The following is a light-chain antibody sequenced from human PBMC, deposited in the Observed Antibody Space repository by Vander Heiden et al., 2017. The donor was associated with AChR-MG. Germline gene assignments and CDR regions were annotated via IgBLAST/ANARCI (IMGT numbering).Light chain of an antibody. CDR2: AAS. CDR3: QQYNNWPLT. J-gene: IGKJ4*02. Sequence: EIVMMQSPATLSVSPGERATLSCRASQSIGSYLAWYQRKPGQAPRLLIYAASTRATGIPAKFSGSGSGTEFTLTISSLQSEDFVVYYCQQYNNWPLTFGGGTKVDIK. V-gene: IGKV3-15*01. CDR1: QSIGSY.